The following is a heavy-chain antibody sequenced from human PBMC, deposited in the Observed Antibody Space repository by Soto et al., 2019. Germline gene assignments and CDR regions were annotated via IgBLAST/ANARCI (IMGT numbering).Heavy chain of an antibody. V-gene: IGHV1-3*01. CDR2: INGGTGQT. CDR1: GYTFTTHA. J-gene: IGHJ6*02. Sequence: GASVKVSCKASGYTFTTHAIHWVRQAPGQSLEWMGWINGGTGQTKHSQRFQGRVNITRDTSATKAYMELNSQRSEDTAGYYCARGKGREESYYYYGLDIWGQGTTVTVSS. CDR3: ARGKGREESYYYYGLDI. D-gene: IGHD1-26*01.